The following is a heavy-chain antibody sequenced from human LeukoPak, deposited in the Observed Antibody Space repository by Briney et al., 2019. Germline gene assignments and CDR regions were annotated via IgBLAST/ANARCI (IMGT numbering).Heavy chain of an antibody. CDR3: ARLIGYCSGGSCPFDY. D-gene: IGHD2-15*01. CDR2: IYHSGST. J-gene: IGHJ4*02. V-gene: IGHV4-38-2*02. Sequence: SETLSLTCTVSGYSISSGYYWGWIRQAPGKGLEWIGSIYHSGSTYYNPSLKSRVTISVDTSKNQFSLKLSSVTAADTAVCYCARLIGYCSGGSCPFDYWGQGTLVTVSS. CDR1: GYSISSGYY.